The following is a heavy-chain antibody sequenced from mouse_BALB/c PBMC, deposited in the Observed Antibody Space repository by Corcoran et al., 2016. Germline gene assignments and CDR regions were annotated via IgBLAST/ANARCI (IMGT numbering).Heavy chain of an antibody. CDR3: ARYGYYRYDWYFDV. D-gene: IGHD2-14*01. CDR2: ILPGSGST. Sequence: QVQLQQSEAELMKPGASVKISCKATGYTFSSYWIEWVKQRPGHGLEWIGEILPGSGSTNYNEKFKGKATFTADTSSNTAYMQLSSLTSEDSAVYYCARYGYYRYDWYFDVWGAGTTVTVSS. J-gene: IGHJ1*01. V-gene: IGHV1-9*01. CDR1: GYTFSSYW.